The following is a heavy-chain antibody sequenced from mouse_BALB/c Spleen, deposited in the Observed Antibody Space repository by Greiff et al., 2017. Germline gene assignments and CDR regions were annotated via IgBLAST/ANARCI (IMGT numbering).Heavy chain of an antibody. CDR2: ISSGGST. CDR3: ALNDYDGAMDY. V-gene: IGHV5-6-5*01. CDR1: GFTFGSYA. D-gene: IGHD2-4*01. J-gene: IGHJ4*01. Sequence: EVKLVESGGGLVKPGGSLKLSCAASGFTFGSYAMSWVRQTPEKRLEWVASISSGGSTYYPDSVKGRFTISRDNARNILYLQMSSLRSEDTAMYYCALNDYDGAMDYWGQGTSVTVSS.